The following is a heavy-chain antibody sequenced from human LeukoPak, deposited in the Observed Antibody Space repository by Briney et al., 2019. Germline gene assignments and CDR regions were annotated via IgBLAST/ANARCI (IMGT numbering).Heavy chain of an antibody. CDR1: GYTFTGYY. V-gene: IGHV1-2*02. Sequence: ASVKVSCKASGYTFTGYYMHWVRQAPGQGLEWMGWINPNSGGTNYAQKFQVRVTMTRDTSISTAYMELSRLRSDDTAVYYCARWYCSSTSCSIFDYWGQGTLVTVSS. CDR2: INPNSGGT. CDR3: ARWYCSSTSCSIFDY. J-gene: IGHJ4*02. D-gene: IGHD2-2*01.